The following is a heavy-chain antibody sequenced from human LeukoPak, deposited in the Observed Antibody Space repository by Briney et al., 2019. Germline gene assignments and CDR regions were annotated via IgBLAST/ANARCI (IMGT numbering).Heavy chain of an antibody. Sequence: SETLSLTCTVSGGSISSYYWGWIRQPPGKGLEWIGSIYYSGTTYYNPSLKSRVTISVDTSKNQSSLEVISVTAADTAVYYCARHFWGSGNWFDPWGQGALVTVSS. V-gene: IGHV4-39*01. D-gene: IGHD3-10*01. J-gene: IGHJ5*02. CDR3: ARHFWGSGNWFDP. CDR2: IYYSGTT. CDR1: GGSISSYY.